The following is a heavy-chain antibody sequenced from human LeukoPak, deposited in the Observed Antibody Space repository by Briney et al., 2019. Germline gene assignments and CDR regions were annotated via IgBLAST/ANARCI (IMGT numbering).Heavy chain of an antibody. Sequence: GGSLRLSCAASGFTFGSYWMHWVRQAPGKGLVWVSRINTDESSTIYADSVKGRFTISRDNAKNTLYLQMNSLRADDTAVYYCTRGMRTTNYYYMDVWGKGTTIAVSS. V-gene: IGHV3-74*01. D-gene: IGHD1/OR15-1a*01. CDR1: GFTFGSYW. CDR3: TRGMRTTNYYYMDV. CDR2: INTDESST. J-gene: IGHJ6*03.